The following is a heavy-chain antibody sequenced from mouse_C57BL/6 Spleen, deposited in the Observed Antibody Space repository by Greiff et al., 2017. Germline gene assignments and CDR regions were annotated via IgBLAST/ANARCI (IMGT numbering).Heavy chain of an antibody. CDR2: ISDGGSYT. Sequence: EVMLVESGGGLVKPGGSLKLSCAASGFTFSSYAMSWVRQTPEKRLGWVATISDGGSYTYYPDNVKGRFTISRDNAKNNLYLQMSHLKSEDTAMYYCAREYYGSSYGYWGQGTTLTVSS. J-gene: IGHJ2*01. CDR1: GFTFSSYA. CDR3: AREYYGSSYGY. V-gene: IGHV5-4*01. D-gene: IGHD1-1*01.